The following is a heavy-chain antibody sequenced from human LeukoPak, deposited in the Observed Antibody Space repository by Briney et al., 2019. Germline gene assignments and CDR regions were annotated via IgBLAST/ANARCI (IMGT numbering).Heavy chain of an antibody. D-gene: IGHD3-22*01. CDR3: ATDRSNHDNFDS. Sequence: ASVKVSCKASGGTFKTYVFSWVRQDAGQGLEWMGGISPIFNAVNYAQRFKGRVTITADEGTNTVFMEMSSLTSEDTAVYYCATDRSNHDNFDSWGQGTLITVSS. V-gene: IGHV1-69*13. CDR2: ISPIFNAV. J-gene: IGHJ4*02. CDR1: GGTFKTYV.